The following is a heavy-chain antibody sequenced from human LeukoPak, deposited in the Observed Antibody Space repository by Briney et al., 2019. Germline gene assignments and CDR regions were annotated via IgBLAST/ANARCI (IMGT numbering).Heavy chain of an antibody. V-gene: IGHV3-74*01. Sequence: PGGSLRLSCAASGFTFSRYWMHWLRQAPGKGLVWVSRISTDGSSTTYADSVKGRFTISRDNAKNSLYLQMNSLRAEDTAVYYCARGYCGGDCSLDYWGQGTLVTVSS. CDR2: ISTDGSST. J-gene: IGHJ4*02. CDR3: ARGYCGGDCSLDY. D-gene: IGHD2-21*02. CDR1: GFTFSRYW.